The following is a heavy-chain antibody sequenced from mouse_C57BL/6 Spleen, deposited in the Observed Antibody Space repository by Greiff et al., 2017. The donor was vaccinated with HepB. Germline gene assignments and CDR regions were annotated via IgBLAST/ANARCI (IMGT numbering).Heavy chain of an antibody. CDR3: ARSPTMVTRDYAMDY. CDR2: IYPRSGNT. V-gene: IGHV1-81*01. CDR1: GYTFTSYG. Sequence: QVQLKESGAELARPGASVKLSCKASGYTFTSYGISWVKQRTGQGLEWIGEIYPRSGNTYYNEKFKGKATLTADKSSSTAYMELRSLTSEDSAVYFCARSPTMVTRDYAMDYWGQGTSVTVSS. J-gene: IGHJ4*01. D-gene: IGHD2-9*01.